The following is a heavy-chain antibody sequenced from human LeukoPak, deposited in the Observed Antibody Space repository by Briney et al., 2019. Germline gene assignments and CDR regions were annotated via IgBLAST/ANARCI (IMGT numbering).Heavy chain of an antibody. J-gene: IGHJ6*02. CDR1: GASFSGYY. V-gene: IGHV4-34*01. CDR2: INHSGRT. Sequence: SQTLSLTCAVYGASFSGYYWSWIRQPPGKGLEWLGEINHSGRTNYNPSLKSRFTISVDTSKNQFSLKLSSVTAADTAVYYCAAAKGIAAAGTARRYYYYGMDVWGQGTTVTVSS. CDR3: AAAKGIAAAGTARRYYYYGMDV. D-gene: IGHD6-13*01.